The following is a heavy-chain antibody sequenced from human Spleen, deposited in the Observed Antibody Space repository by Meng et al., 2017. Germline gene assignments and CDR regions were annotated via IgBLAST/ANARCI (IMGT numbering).Heavy chain of an antibody. Sequence: GESLKISCAASGFTFSSYWMDWVRQAPGKGLVWVSRINSDGSSTSYADSVKGRFTISRDNSKNMLYLQMSSLRAEDTAVYYCAKAPYTYGAWALDVWGQGTMVTVSS. V-gene: IGHV3-74*01. J-gene: IGHJ3*01. CDR3: AKAPYTYGAWALDV. D-gene: IGHD3-16*01. CDR1: GFTFSSYW. CDR2: INSDGSST.